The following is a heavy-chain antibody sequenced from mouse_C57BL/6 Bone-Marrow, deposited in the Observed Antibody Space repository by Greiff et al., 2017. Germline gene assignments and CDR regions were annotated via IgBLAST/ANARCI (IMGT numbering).Heavy chain of an antibody. V-gene: IGHV5-6*01. D-gene: IGHD1-1*01. CDR1: GFTFSSYG. CDR3: ARPYYYGSSSYYFDY. CDR2: ISSGGSYT. Sequence: EVQGVESGGDLVKPGGSLKLSCAASGFTFSSYGMSWVRQTPDKRLEWVATISSGGSYTYYPDSVKGRFTISRDNAKNTLYLQMSSLTSEDTAMYYCARPYYYGSSSYYFDYWGQGTTLTVSS. J-gene: IGHJ2*01.